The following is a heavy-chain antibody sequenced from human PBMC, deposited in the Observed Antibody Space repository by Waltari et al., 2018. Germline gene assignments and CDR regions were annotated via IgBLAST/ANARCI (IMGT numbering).Heavy chain of an antibody. Sequence: EVQLVESGGGLVQPGGSLRLSCAASGFTFSSYEMNWVRQAPGKGLEWVSYISSSGSTIYYADSVKGRLTISRDNAKNSLYLQMNSLRAEDTAVYYCARDFIDDYVWGSYRYYYYYGMDVWGQGTTVTVSS. CDR2: ISSSGSTI. J-gene: IGHJ6*02. CDR3: ARDFIDDYVWGSYRYYYYYGMDV. CDR1: GFTFSSYE. D-gene: IGHD3-16*02. V-gene: IGHV3-48*03.